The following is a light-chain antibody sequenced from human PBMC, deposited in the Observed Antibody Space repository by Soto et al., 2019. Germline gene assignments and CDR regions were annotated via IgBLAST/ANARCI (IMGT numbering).Light chain of an antibody. V-gene: IGLV1-40*01. CDR2: QNN. J-gene: IGLJ2*01. CDR3: QTADSSLSVV. CDR1: RSNIGAGYG. Sequence: QSVLTQPPSVSGAPGQRVTISCTGSRSNIGAGYGVHWYQQLPGAAPKLLIFQNNIRPSGVPDRFSGSQSDASASLAITGLQAEDEAVYYCQTADSSLSVVFGGGTKVTVL.